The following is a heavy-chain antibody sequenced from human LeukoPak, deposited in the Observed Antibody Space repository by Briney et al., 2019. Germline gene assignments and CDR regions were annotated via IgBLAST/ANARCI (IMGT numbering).Heavy chain of an antibody. D-gene: IGHD6-13*01. V-gene: IGHV1-18*01. CDR2: ISAYNGNT. Sequence: GASVKVSCKASGYTFTNYNIDWVRQATGQGLEWMGWISAYNGNTNYAQKLQGRVTMTTDTSTSTAYMELRSLRSDDTAVYYCAVGTGYSSSWYGRDYYYYGMDVWGQGTTVTVSS. CDR1: GYTFTNYN. J-gene: IGHJ6*02. CDR3: AVGTGYSSSWYGRDYYYYGMDV.